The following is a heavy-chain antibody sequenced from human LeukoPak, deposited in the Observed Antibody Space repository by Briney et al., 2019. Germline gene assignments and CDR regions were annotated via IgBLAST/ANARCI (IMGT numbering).Heavy chain of an antibody. Sequence: PSQTLSLTCTVSGGSISSGSYYWSWIRQPAGKGLEWIGRIYTSGSTNYNPSLKSRVTISVDTSKTQFSLKLSSVTAADTAVYYCARDWGTTYYDFWSGYSIDAFDIWGQGTMVTVSS. V-gene: IGHV4-61*02. D-gene: IGHD3-3*01. J-gene: IGHJ3*02. CDR1: GGSISSGSYY. CDR2: IYTSGST. CDR3: ARDWGTTYYDFWSGYSIDAFDI.